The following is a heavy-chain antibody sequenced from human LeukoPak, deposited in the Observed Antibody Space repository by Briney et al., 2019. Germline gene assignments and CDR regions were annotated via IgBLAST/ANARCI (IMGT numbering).Heavy chain of an antibody. J-gene: IGHJ4*02. CDR1: GFTFSIYA. CDR2: ISGSGGST. V-gene: IGHV3-23*01. CDR3: AKDNYYDSSGYYGDY. Sequence: TGGSLRLSCAASGFTFSIYAMSWVRQAPGKGLEWVSAISGSGGSTYYADSVKGRFTISRDNSKNTLYLQMNSLRAEDTAVYYCAKDNYYDSSGYYGDYWGQGTLVTVSS. D-gene: IGHD3-22*01.